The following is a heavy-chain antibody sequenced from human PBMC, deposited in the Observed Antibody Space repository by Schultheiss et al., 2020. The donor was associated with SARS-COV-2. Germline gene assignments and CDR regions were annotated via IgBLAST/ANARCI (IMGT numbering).Heavy chain of an antibody. CDR2: ISAYNGNT. CDR3: ARDWVWEERGGRYSYYYGMDV. CDR1: GYTFTSYG. D-gene: IGHD1-26*01. Sequence: ASVKVSCKASGYTFTSYGISWVRQAPGQGLEWMGWISAYNGNTKYSQKFQGRVTITRDTSASTAYMELSSLRSEDTAVYYCARDWVWEERGGRYSYYYGMDVWGQGTTVTVSS. J-gene: IGHJ6*02. V-gene: IGHV1-18*01.